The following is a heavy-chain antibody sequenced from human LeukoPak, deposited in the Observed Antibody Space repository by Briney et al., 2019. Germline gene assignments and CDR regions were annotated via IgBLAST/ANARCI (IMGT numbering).Heavy chain of an antibody. CDR1: DVSFRGYY. V-gene: IGHV4-34*01. Sequence: PSETLSLTCAVYDVSFRGYYWSWIRQPPGKGLEWIGEINHSGSTNYNPSLKSRVTISVDTSKNQFSLNLRSVTAADTAVYYCARVERIAAAYWGQGTLVTVSS. CDR2: INHSGST. CDR3: ARVERIAAAY. J-gene: IGHJ4*02. D-gene: IGHD6-13*01.